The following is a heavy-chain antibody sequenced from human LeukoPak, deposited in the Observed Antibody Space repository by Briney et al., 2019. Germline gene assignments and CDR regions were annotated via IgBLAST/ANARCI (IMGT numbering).Heavy chain of an antibody. D-gene: IGHD7-27*01. V-gene: IGHV6-1*01. Sequence: SQTLSLTCAISGDSVSSNSAAWNWIRQSPSRGLEWLGRTYYRSRWYNDYPLSVKSRITIKPDTSKNQFSLKLISVTAADTAVYYCASRKLGNDYWGQGTLVTVSS. CDR3: ASRKLGNDY. J-gene: IGHJ4*02. CDR1: GDSVSSNSAA. CDR2: TYYRSRWYN.